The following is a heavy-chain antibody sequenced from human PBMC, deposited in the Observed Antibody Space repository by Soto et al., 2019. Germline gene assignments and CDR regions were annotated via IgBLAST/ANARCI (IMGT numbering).Heavy chain of an antibody. V-gene: IGHV7-4-1*02. Sequence: ASVKVSCKASGYTFTSYAMNWVRQAPGQGLEWMGWINTNTGNPTYAQGFTGRFVFSLDTSVSTAYLQISSLKAEDTAVYYCARDPVYCSSTSCYHDAFDIWGQGTMVTVSS. J-gene: IGHJ3*02. CDR1: GYTFTSYA. D-gene: IGHD2-2*01. CDR2: INTNTGNP. CDR3: ARDPVYCSSTSCYHDAFDI.